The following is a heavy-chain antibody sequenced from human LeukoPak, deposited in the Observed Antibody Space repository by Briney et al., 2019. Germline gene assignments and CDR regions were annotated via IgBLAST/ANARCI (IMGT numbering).Heavy chain of an antibody. CDR2: ISSSSSYI. CDR3: ARTLDAYSSGWYLDY. CDR1: GFTFSSYS. Sequence: GGSLRLSCAASGFTFSSYSMNWVRQAPGMGLEWVSSISSSSSYIYYADSVKGRFTISRDNAKNSLYLQMNSLRAEDTAVYYCARTLDAYSSGWYLDYWGLGTLVTVSS. J-gene: IGHJ4*02. V-gene: IGHV3-21*01. D-gene: IGHD6-19*01.